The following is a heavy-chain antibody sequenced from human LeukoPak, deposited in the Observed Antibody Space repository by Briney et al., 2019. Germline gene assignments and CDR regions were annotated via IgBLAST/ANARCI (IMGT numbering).Heavy chain of an antibody. J-gene: IGHJ4*02. CDR1: GFVFRNYG. CDR2: IRSDGGEK. V-gene: IGHV3-30*02. D-gene: IGHD1-20*01. Sequence: GGSLRLSCAASGFVFRNYGMHWVRQAPGKGLEWVAFIRSDGGEKYYADSVKGRFALSRDNSKKTLFLQMNSLRLEDTAVYYCARDRNWNKYFDYWGQGTLVTVSS. CDR3: ARDRNWNKYFDY.